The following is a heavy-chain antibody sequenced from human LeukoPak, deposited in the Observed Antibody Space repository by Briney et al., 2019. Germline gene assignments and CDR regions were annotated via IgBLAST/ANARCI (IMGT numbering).Heavy chain of an antibody. V-gene: IGHV3-23*01. Sequence: GGSLRLSCAASGFTFSSYAMSWVRQAPGKGLEWVSAISGSGGSTYYADSVKGRFTISRDNSKNTLYLQMNSLRAGDTAVYYCAKETAYSSGWDYFDYWGQGTLVTVSS. J-gene: IGHJ4*02. CDR3: AKETAYSSGWDYFDY. D-gene: IGHD6-19*01. CDR1: GFTFSSYA. CDR2: ISGSGGST.